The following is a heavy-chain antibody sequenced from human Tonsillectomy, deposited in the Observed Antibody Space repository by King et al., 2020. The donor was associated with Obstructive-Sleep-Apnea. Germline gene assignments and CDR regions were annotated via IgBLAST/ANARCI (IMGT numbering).Heavy chain of an antibody. CDR1: GFTLSHYA. V-gene: IGHV3-30*04. D-gene: IGHD2-2*01. CDR3: ARDRVDFYFDF. J-gene: IGHJ4*02. CDR2: ISIDGNHK. Sequence: VQLVESGGGVVQPGRSLRISCEASGFTLSHYAIHWVRQAPGKGLAGVAVISIDGNHKYYPDSVKGRFTISRDNSKNIVYLQMNSLRADDTAVYYCARDRVDFYFDFWGQGTLVTVSS.